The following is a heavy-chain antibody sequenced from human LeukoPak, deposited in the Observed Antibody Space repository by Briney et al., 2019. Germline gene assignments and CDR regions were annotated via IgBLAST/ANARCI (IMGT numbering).Heavy chain of an antibody. D-gene: IGHD6-19*01. J-gene: IGHJ4*02. V-gene: IGHV4-59*01. Sequence: SETLSLTCTVSGGSISSYYWSWIRQPPGKGLEWIGYIYYSGSTNYNPSLKSRVTISVDTSKNQFSLKLSSVTAADTAVYYCARATVAGTKVDYWGQGTLVTVSS. CDR3: ARATVAGTKVDY. CDR2: IYYSGST. CDR1: GGSISSYY.